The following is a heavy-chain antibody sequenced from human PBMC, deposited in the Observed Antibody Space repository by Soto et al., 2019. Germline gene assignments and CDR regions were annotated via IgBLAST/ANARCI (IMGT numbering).Heavy chain of an antibody. Sequence: QVQLVESGGGLVKPGGSLRLSCAASGFTFSDHYMTWIRQAPGKGLEWVSKISGSGTTIYYADSVKGRFTVYWDNAKNSVYLQMDSLRVEDTAVYYCATDLYYYASAYWGQGTLLTVSS. CDR1: GFTFSDHY. V-gene: IGHV3-11*01. J-gene: IGHJ4*02. D-gene: IGHD3-10*01. CDR2: ISGSGTTI. CDR3: ATDLYYYASAY.